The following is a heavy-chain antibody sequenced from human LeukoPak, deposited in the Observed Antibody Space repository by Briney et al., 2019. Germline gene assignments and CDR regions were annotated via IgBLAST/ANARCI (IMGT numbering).Heavy chain of an antibody. Sequence: ASVKVSCKASGGTFGSYAISWVRQAPGQGLEWMGRIIPIFGTANYAQKFQGRVTITTDESTSTAYMELSSLRSEDTAVYYCARGKGGSYYLFDYWGQGTLVTVSS. J-gene: IGHJ4*02. V-gene: IGHV1-69*05. D-gene: IGHD1-26*01. CDR2: IIPIFGTA. CDR3: ARGKGGSYYLFDY. CDR1: GGTFGSYA.